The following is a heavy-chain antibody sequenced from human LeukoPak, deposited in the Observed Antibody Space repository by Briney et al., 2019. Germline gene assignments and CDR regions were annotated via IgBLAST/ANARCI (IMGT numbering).Heavy chain of an antibody. CDR2: IKQDGSEK. Sequence: PGGSLRLSCAASGFIFRNYWMSWVRQAPGKGLEWVANIKQDGSEKYYGDSVKGRFTISRDNSKSTLYLQMNSLRAEDTAVYYCAVSSGYYYSRFDYWGQGTLVTVSS. J-gene: IGHJ4*02. D-gene: IGHD3-22*01. V-gene: IGHV3-7*02. CDR3: AVSSGYYYSRFDY. CDR1: GFIFRNYW.